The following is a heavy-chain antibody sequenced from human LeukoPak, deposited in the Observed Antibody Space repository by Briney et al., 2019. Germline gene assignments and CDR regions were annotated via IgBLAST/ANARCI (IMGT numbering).Heavy chain of an antibody. D-gene: IGHD2-21*02. V-gene: IGHV3-21*01. CDR1: GFTFSSYS. J-gene: IGHJ5*02. CDR3: ASAAIEGVTTVDWFDP. CDR2: ISSSSSYI. Sequence: PGGSLRLSCAASGFTFSSYSMNWVRQAPGKGLEWVSSISSSSSYIYYADSVKGRFTISRDNAKNSLYLQMNSLRVEDTAVYYCASAAIEGVTTVDWFDPWGQGTLVTVSS.